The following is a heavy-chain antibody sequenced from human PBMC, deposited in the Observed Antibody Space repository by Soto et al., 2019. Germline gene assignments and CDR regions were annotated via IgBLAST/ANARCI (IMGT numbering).Heavy chain of an antibody. CDR1: GFTFSDDY. D-gene: IGHD1-7*01. CDR2: IDSSGRIT. J-gene: IGHJ4*02. CDR3: ARDHLPTNYLFDL. V-gene: IGHV3-11*01. Sequence: GGSLRLSCAASGFTFSDDYMTWIRQAPGKGLEWVSYIDSSGRITYYADSVRGRFTISRDNANNLLYLQMNNLRAEDSAVYYCARDHLPTNYLFDLWGQGTLVTVSS.